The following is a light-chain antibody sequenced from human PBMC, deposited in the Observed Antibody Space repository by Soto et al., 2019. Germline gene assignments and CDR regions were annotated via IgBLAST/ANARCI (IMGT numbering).Light chain of an antibody. CDR2: DSS. J-gene: IGKJ4*01. Sequence: EIVLTQSPATLSLSPGERATLSCRASQSVGTYFAWYQQKPGQAPRLLIYDSSNRATGIPARFSGSGSWTDFTLTISSLEPEDFAVYYCQQRSDWPFTFGGGTKVEIK. CDR1: QSVGTY. V-gene: IGKV3-11*01. CDR3: QQRSDWPFT.